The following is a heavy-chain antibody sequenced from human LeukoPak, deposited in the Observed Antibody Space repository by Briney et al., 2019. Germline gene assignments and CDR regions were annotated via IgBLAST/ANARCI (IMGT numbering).Heavy chain of an antibody. CDR2: IYPGDSDT. Sequence: GESLKISCKGSGYSFTSYWIGWVRQMPGKGLEWMGIIYPGDSDTRYGPSFQGQVTISADRSTNTAYLQWSSLKASDTAIYYCGRGGGAATGTFDYWGQGTLVTVSS. V-gene: IGHV5-51*01. D-gene: IGHD6-13*01. CDR3: GRGGGAATGTFDY. J-gene: IGHJ4*02. CDR1: GYSFTSYW.